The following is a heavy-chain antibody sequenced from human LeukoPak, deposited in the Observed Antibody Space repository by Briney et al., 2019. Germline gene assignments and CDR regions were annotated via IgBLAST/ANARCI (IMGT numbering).Heavy chain of an antibody. Sequence: GGSLRLSCAASGFSFSSYEMNWVRQAPGKGLEWVSYISASGTTIYYADSVKGRFTISRDNAEKSLYLQMNSLRDEDTAVYYCARADRDGNKRFLDWGQGTLVTVSS. J-gene: IGHJ4*02. V-gene: IGHV3-48*03. D-gene: IGHD5-24*01. CDR3: ARADRDGNKRFLD. CDR2: ISASGTTI. CDR1: GFSFSSYE.